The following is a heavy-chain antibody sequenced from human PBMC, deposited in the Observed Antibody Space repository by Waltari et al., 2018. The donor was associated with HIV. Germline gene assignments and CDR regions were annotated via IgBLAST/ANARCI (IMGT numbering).Heavy chain of an antibody. CDR1: GYTFTSYD. J-gene: IGHJ4*02. V-gene: IGHV1-8*01. CDR2: IKPNSGNT. D-gene: IGHD6-19*01. Sequence: QVQLVQSGAEVKKPGASVKVSCKASGYTFTSYDINWVRQASGQGPEWMGWIKPNSGNTGYAQKFQGRVTMTRTTSIITAYMELSSLKSEDTAVYYCAGKGGIGSGWYAFYHWGQGTLVAVSS. CDR3: AGKGGIGSGWYAFYH.